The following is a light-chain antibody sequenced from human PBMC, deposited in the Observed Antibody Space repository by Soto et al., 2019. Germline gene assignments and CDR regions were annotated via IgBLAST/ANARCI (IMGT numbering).Light chain of an antibody. CDR3: QYRGIWPPGAT. CDR2: DAS. Sequence: EIVLTQSPVTLSLSPGERATLSCRASQSINNYSAWYQQKPGQPPRLLIYDASNRATAIPVRFSGSGSGTAFTLTISSLEPEDSAVYYCQYRGIWPPGATFGGGTKVEIK. J-gene: IGKJ4*01. V-gene: IGKV3-11*01. CDR1: QSINNY.